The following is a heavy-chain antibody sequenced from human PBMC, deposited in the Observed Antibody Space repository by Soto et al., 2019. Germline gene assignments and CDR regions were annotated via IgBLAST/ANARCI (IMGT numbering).Heavy chain of an antibody. Sequence: SATLSLTCTVSGGSISSSSYYWGWIRQPPGKGLEWIGSIYYSGSTYYNPSLKSRVTISVDTSKNQFSLKLSSVTAADTAVYYCAREDGVYYYYYGMDVWGQGTTVTVSS. D-gene: IGHD2-8*01. CDR1: GGSISSSSYY. CDR2: IYYSGST. V-gene: IGHV4-39*01. CDR3: AREDGVYYYYYGMDV. J-gene: IGHJ6*02.